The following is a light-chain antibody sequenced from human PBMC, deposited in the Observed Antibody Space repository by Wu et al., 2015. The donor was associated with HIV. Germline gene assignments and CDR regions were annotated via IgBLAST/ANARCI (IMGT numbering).Light chain of an antibody. J-gene: IGKJ5*01. CDR1: QRVSNN. CDR3: QQRNIWPLT. V-gene: IGKV3-11*01. CDR2: GAS. Sequence: EIVLTQSPATLSLSPGERATLSCRASQRVSNNLAWYQQKLGQAPRLLIHGASIRATGIPARFSATGSGTDFTLTISSLEPDDFAVYYCQQRNIWPLTFGQGTRLEIK.